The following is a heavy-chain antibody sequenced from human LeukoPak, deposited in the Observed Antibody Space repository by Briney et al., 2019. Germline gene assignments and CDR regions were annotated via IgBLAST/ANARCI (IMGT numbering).Heavy chain of an antibody. Sequence: SETLSLTCTVSDYSISSGYGYYWGWIRQPPGKGLEWIGNIYHSGITYYNHFNSSLKSRVTISIVTSKNQFSLRLTSVTAADTAVYFCATLVSTRYYFDYWGQGTLVTVSS. CDR2: IYHSGIT. D-gene: IGHD5/OR15-5a*01. CDR3: ATLVSTRYYFDY. CDR1: DYSISSGYGYY. V-gene: IGHV4-38-2*02. J-gene: IGHJ4*02.